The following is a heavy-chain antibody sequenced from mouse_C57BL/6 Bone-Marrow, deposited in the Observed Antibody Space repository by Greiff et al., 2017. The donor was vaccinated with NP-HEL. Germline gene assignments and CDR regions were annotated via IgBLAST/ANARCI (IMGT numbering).Heavy chain of an antibody. CDR2: IYPGDGDT. CDR3: ARESWAEWFAY. D-gene: IGHD4-1*01. Sequence: VQLQQSGAELVKPGASVKISCKASGYAFSSYWMNWVKQRPGKGLEWIGQIYPGDGDTNYNGKFKGKATLTADKSSSTAYMQISSLTSEDSAVYCCARESWAEWFAYGGQGTLVTVSA. J-gene: IGHJ3*01. V-gene: IGHV1-80*01. CDR1: GYAFSSYW.